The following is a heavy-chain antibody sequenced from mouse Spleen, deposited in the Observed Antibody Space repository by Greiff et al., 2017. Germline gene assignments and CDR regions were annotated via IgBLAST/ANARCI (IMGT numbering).Heavy chain of an antibody. D-gene: IGHD1-1*01. CDR1: GFNIKDYY. Sequence: EVQLQQSGAELVKPGASVKLSCTASGFNIKDYYMHWVKQRTEQGLEWIGRIDPEDGETKYAPKFQGKATLTADKSSSTAYMQLSSLTSEDSVVYFCARLTTVVAGDYWGQGTTLTVSS. CDR3: ARLTTVVAGDY. V-gene: IGHV14-2*01. J-gene: IGHJ2*01. CDR2: IDPEDGET.